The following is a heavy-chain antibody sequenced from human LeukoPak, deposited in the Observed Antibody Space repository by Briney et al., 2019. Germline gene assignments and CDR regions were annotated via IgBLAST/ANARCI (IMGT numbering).Heavy chain of an antibody. CDR3: AKDPDSSGWYIFDY. D-gene: IGHD6-19*01. Sequence: PGGSLRLSCAASGFTFSSYWMSWVRQAPGKGLEWVAVISYDGSNKYYADSVKGRFTISRDNSKNTLYLQMNSLRAEDTAVYYCAKDPDSSGWYIFDYWGQGTLVTVSS. CDR1: GFTFSSYW. V-gene: IGHV3-30*18. CDR2: ISYDGSNK. J-gene: IGHJ4*02.